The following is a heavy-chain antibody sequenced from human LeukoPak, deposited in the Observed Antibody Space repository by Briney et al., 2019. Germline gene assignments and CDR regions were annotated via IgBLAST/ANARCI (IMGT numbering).Heavy chain of an antibody. CDR3: SKGGSSLTLSFDY. CDR2: ISDSST. Sequence: GGSLRLSCAASGFTFSSYAMSWVRQAPGKGMEWVSCISDSSTYYADSVKGRFTISRDNSKTTLYLQMNSLRAEDTAVCYGSKGGSSLTLSFDYWGQGTLVSVSS. J-gene: IGHJ4*02. CDR1: GFTFSSYA. D-gene: IGHD6-13*01. V-gene: IGHV3-23*01.